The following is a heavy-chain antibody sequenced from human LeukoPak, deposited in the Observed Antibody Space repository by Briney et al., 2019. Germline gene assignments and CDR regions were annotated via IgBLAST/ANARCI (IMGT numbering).Heavy chain of an antibody. Sequence: GGSLRLSCAASGFNSSTYGMHWVRQAPGKGLEWVAVIWYDGSTEYYADSVKGRFTIARDNSNNNLYLQMNSLRAEDTAVYYCATPQVLRYFDWLSHRNFDYWGQGTLVTVSS. CDR2: IWYDGSTE. CDR3: ATPQVLRYFDWLSHRNFDY. J-gene: IGHJ4*02. D-gene: IGHD3-9*01. CDR1: GFNSSTYG. V-gene: IGHV3-33*01.